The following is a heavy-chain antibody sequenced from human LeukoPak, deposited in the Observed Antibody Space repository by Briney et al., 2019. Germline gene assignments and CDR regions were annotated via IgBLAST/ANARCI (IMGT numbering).Heavy chain of an antibody. CDR3: AKDDIVVVVAIDY. D-gene: IGHD2-15*01. Sequence: SLRLSCXASGFTXSSYAMSWVRQAPGKGLEWVSAISGSGGSTYYADSVKGRFTISRDNSKNTLYLQMNSLRAEDTAVYYCAKDDIVVVVAIDYWGQGTLVTVSS. CDR2: ISGSGGST. V-gene: IGHV3-23*01. J-gene: IGHJ4*02. CDR1: GFTXSSYA.